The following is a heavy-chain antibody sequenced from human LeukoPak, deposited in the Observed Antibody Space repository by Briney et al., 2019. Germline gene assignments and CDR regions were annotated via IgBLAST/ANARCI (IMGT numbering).Heavy chain of an antibody. CDR2: ISGSGGST. J-gene: IGHJ4*02. D-gene: IGHD5-24*01. V-gene: IGHV3-23*01. CDR1: GFTFSSYA. CDR3: AKPMKVEMATASIDY. Sequence: GGSLRLSCAASGFTFSSYAMSWVRQAPGKGLEWVSAISGSGGSTYYADSVKGRFTISRDNSKNTLYLQMNSLRAEDTAVYYCAKPMKVEMATASIDYWGQGTLVTVSS.